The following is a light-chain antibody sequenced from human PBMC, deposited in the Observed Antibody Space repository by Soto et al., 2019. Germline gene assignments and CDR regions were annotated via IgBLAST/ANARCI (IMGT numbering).Light chain of an antibody. CDR3: QQYYTTPVT. J-gene: IGKJ1*01. CDR2: WAS. CDR1: QSLLH. Sequence: DIVMTQSPDSLAVSLGEGATINCKSSQSLLHLAWYQQKPGQPPKLLIYWASTRESGVPDRVSGSGSGTDFTLTISSLQAEDVAVYYCQQYYTTPVTFGQGTKVEIK. V-gene: IGKV4-1*01.